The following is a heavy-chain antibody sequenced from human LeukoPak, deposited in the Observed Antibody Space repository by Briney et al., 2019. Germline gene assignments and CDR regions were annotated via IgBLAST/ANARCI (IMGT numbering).Heavy chain of an antibody. V-gene: IGHV4-59*01. D-gene: IGHD5-18*01. Sequence: SETLSLTCTVSGGSISSYYWSWIRQPPGKGLEWIGYIYYSGSNNYNPSLKSRVTISVDTSKNQFSLKLSSVTAADTAVYYCARAAAMVNNYYYYYGMDVWGQGTTVTVSS. CDR2: IYYSGSN. CDR1: GGSISSYY. CDR3: ARAAAMVNNYYYYYGMDV. J-gene: IGHJ6*02.